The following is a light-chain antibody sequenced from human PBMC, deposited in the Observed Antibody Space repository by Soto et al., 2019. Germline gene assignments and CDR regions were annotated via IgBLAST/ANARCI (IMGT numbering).Light chain of an antibody. CDR3: SAYTGSNSFV. V-gene: IGLV2-14*01. J-gene: IGLJ1*01. Sequence: QSVLTHPPSESFSPGQSINISCTGTTSYTEDYNYVSLYQRHPGKAPKFMIYEVSNRPSGVPNRFSGSKSGNTASLTISGLQAEDEADYYCSAYTGSNSFVFGNGTKVTVL. CDR1: TSYTEDYNY. CDR2: EVS.